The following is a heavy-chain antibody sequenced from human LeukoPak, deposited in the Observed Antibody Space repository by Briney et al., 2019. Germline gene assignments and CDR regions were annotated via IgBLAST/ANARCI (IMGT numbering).Heavy chain of an antibody. Sequence: GGSLRLSCAASGFTFSSSAMSWVRQAPGKGLEWVSAISGSGGGTYYADSVKGRFTISRDNSKNTLYLQMNSLRAEDTAVYYCARARFGTAGADYWGQGILVTVSS. CDR2: ISGSGGGT. V-gene: IGHV3-23*01. J-gene: IGHJ4*02. CDR1: GFTFSSSA. D-gene: IGHD1-1*01. CDR3: ARARFGTAGADY.